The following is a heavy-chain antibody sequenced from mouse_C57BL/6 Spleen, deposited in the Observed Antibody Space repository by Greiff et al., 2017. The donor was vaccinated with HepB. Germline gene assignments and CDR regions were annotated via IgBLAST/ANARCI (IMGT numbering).Heavy chain of an antibody. CDR1: GFSLTSYG. CDR2: IWSDGST. D-gene: IGHD1-1*01. Sequence: VKLQESGPGLVAPSQSLSITCTVSGFSLTSYGVHWVRQPPGKGLEWLVVIWSDGSTTYNSALKSRLSISKDNSKSQVFLKMNSLQTDDTAMYYCARQGYYGSPYYAMDYWGQGTSVTVSS. V-gene: IGHV2-6-1*01. CDR3: ARQGYYGSPYYAMDY. J-gene: IGHJ4*01.